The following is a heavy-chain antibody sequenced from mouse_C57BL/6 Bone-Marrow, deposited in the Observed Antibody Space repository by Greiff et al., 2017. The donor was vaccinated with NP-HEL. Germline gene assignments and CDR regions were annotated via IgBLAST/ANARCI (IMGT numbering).Heavy chain of an antibody. CDR2: INPNYGTT. D-gene: IGHD1-1*01. CDR1: GYSFTDYN. Sequence: VQLQQSGPELVKPGASVKISCKASGYSFTDYNMNWVKQSNGKSLEWIGVINPNYGTTSYNQKFKGKATLTVDQSSSTAYMQLNSLTSEDSAVYYCATIYYYGSSPVGDYWGQGTSVTVSS. J-gene: IGHJ4*01. CDR3: ATIYYYGSSPVGDY. V-gene: IGHV1-39*01.